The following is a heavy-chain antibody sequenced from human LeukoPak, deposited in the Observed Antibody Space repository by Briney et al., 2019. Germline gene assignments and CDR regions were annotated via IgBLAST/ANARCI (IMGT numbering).Heavy chain of an antibody. Sequence: SGGSLRLSCAASGFTVSSNYMSWVRQAPGKGLEWVSVIYSGGSTYYADSVKGRFTISRHNSENTLHVQMNSLRADDTAMYYCARGLHSSGHCDTFDIWGQGTMVTVSS. CDR3: ARGLHSSGHCDTFDI. V-gene: IGHV3-53*01. CDR1: GFTVSSNY. J-gene: IGHJ3*02. CDR2: IYSGGST. D-gene: IGHD3-22*01.